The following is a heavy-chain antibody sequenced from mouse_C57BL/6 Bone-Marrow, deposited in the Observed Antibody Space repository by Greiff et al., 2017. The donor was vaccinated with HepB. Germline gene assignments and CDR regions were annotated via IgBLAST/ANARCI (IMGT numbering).Heavy chain of an antibody. D-gene: IGHD1-1*02. CDR1: GIDFSRYW. CDR3: ARLWPYWYFDV. CDR2: INPDSSTI. V-gene: IGHV4-1*01. Sequence: CTASGIDFSRYWMSWVRRAPGKGLEWIGEINPDSSTINYAPSLKDKFIISRDNAKNTLYLQMSKVRSEDTALYYCARLWPYWYFDVWGTGTTVTVSS. J-gene: IGHJ1*03.